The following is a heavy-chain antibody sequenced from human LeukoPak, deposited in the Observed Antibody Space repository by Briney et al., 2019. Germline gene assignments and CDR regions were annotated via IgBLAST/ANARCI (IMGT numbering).Heavy chain of an antibody. D-gene: IGHD5-18*01. CDR1: GFTFSSSTFGSYT. CDR2: ISSTGTYI. V-gene: IGHV3-21*01. J-gene: IGHJ4*02. Sequence: GGSLRLSCATSGFTFSSSTFGSYTMNWVRQAPGKGLEWVSSISSTGTYIYYTDSVKGRFTISRDNDKNTLYLQMNSLRAEDTAVYYCTRGQYSYGPFDYWGQGTLVTVSS. CDR3: TRGQYSYGPFDY.